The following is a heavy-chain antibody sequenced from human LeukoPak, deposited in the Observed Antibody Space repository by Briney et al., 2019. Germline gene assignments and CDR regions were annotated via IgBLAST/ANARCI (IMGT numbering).Heavy chain of an antibody. D-gene: IGHD2-2*01. CDR1: GHTFATYG. CDR3: ARGVAGTCRSSSCYANRFDP. V-gene: IGHV1-18*01. CDR2: ISGENDNS. Sequence: ASVKVSCKASGHTFATYGVTWVRQAPGQGLEWMGWISGENDNSRFAQKFRGRLIVTIHTSTTTSYMELRSLKYDDTAIYYCARGVAGTCRSSSCYANRFDPWGQGTLLTVSS. J-gene: IGHJ5*02.